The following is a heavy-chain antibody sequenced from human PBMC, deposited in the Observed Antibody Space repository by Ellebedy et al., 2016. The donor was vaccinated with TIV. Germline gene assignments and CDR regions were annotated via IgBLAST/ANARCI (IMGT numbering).Heavy chain of an antibody. Sequence: PSETLSLTCTVSGASISRYYWSWNRQLPGKGLEWNGYISYSGTTNYNPSLKRRVTISLDTSEDQFSLTLRSVTAVDTAVYYCARCWGGYILNGMDVWGQGTTVTVSS. CDR3: ARCWGGYILNGMDV. CDR2: ISYSGTT. J-gene: IGHJ6*02. V-gene: IGHV4-59*08. D-gene: IGHD5-12*01. CDR1: GASISRYY.